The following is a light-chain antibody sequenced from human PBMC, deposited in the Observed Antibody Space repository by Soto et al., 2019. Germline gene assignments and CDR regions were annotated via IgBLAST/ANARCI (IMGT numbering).Light chain of an antibody. CDR1: QSISSW. CDR3: QHYNSYSEA. CDR2: DAS. J-gene: IGKJ1*01. Sequence: PSTLSASVGDRVTITCRASQSISSWLAWYQQKPGKAPKLLIYDASSLKSGVPSRFSGSGSGTEFTLTISSLQPDDFATYYCQHYNSYSEAFGQGTKVDIK. V-gene: IGKV1-5*01.